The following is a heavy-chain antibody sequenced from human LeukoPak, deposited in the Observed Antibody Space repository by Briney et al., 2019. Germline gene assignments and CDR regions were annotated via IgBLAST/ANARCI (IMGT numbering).Heavy chain of an antibody. CDR1: GGSISSGSYY. D-gene: IGHD3-3*01. Sequence: PSQTLSLTCTVSGGSISSGSYYWSWIRQPAGKGLEWIGRIYTSGSTNYNPSLKSRVTISVDTSKSQFSLKLSSVTAADTAVYYCARARGHYDFWSGYSDAFDIWGQGTMVTVSS. V-gene: IGHV4-61*02. J-gene: IGHJ3*02. CDR2: IYTSGST. CDR3: ARARGHYDFWSGYSDAFDI.